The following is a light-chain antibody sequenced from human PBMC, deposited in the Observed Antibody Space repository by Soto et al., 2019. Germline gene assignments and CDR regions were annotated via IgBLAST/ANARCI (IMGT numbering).Light chain of an antibody. CDR1: QSLLHSNGHKY. CDR2: LGS. CDR3: MQALQTPYT. Sequence: DIVMTPSPLSLPVTPGEPASISCRSSQSLLHSNGHKYLDWYLQKPAQSPQLLIYLGSNRASGVPDRFSGSGSGTDLTLKSSRVEAEDVGVYYCMQALQTPYTFGQGTKLEIK. J-gene: IGKJ2*01. V-gene: IGKV2-28*01.